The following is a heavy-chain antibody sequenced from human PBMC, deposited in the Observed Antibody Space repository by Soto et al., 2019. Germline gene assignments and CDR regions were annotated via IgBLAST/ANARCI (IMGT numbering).Heavy chain of an antibody. CDR3: ARDWGRSGYYLDY. D-gene: IGHD3-22*01. CDR1: GFTFSSYG. J-gene: IGHJ4*02. Sequence: QVQLVESGGGVVQPGRSLRLSCAASGFTFSSYGMHWVRQAPGKGLEWVGGIWYDGSNKYYADSVKGRFTISRDNSKNTLYLQMNSLRAEDTAVYYCARDWGRSGYYLDYWGQGTLVTVSS. CDR2: IWYDGSNK. V-gene: IGHV3-33*01.